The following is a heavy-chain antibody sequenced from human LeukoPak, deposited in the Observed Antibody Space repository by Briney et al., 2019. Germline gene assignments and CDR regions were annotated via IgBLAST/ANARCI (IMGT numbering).Heavy chain of an antibody. CDR1: GFTVNRYA. J-gene: IGHJ4*02. D-gene: IGHD3-22*01. V-gene: IGHV3-23*01. CDR3: AKVQNDYDSSSGFYYYFDY. CDR2: ITNAGST. Sequence: GGSLRLSCAASGFTVNRYAMSWARQAPGKGLEWVSLITNAGSTDYAESADSVRGRFIISRDDSKNTLHLEMNSLRAEDTAIYYCAKVQNDYDSSSGFYYYFDYWGQGTLVTVSS.